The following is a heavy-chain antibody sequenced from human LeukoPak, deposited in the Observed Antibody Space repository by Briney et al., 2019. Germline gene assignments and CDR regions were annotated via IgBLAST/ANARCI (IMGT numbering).Heavy chain of an antibody. CDR2: INPSGGST. CDR3: AKGHITRGGFIDY. Sequence: ASVKVSCKASGYTFTSYYIHWLRQAPGQGLEWMGIINPSGGSTNYAQKFQGRVALTTDTSTSTVFMELSSLTSEDTAVYYCAKGHITRGGFIDYWGQGTLATVSS. CDR1: GYTFTSYY. V-gene: IGHV1-46*01. J-gene: IGHJ4*02. D-gene: IGHD2-15*01.